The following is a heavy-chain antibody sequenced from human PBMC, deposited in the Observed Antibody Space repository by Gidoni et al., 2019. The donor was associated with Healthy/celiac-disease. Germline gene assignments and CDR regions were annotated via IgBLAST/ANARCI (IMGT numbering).Heavy chain of an antibody. CDR3: AKVDTAMVTGPFDY. J-gene: IGHJ4*02. D-gene: IGHD5-18*01. V-gene: IGHV3-23*01. CDR1: GLTFSSYA. Sequence: EVQLLESGGGLVQPGGSLRLSCAASGLTFSSYAMSWVRQAPGKGLEWVSAISGSGGSTYYADSVKCRFTISRDNSKNTLYLQMNSLRAEDTAVYYCAKVDTAMVTGPFDYWGQGTLVTVSS. CDR2: ISGSGGST.